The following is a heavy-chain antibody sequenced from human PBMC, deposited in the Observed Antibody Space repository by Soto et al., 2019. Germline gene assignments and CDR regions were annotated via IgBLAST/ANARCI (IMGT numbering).Heavy chain of an antibody. CDR1: GFTFSSYW. J-gene: IGHJ4*02. CDR2: IKQDGSEK. Sequence: GGSLRLSCAASGFTFSSYWMSWVRQAPGKGLEWVANIKQDGSEKYYVDSVKGRFTISRDNAKNSLYLQMNSLRAEDTAVYYCARSLRTGEATYYFDYWGQGTLVTVSS. CDR3: ARSLRTGEATYYFDY. V-gene: IGHV3-7*01. D-gene: IGHD7-27*01.